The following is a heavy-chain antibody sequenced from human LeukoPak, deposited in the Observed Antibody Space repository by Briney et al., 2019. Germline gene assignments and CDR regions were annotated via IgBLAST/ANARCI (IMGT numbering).Heavy chain of an antibody. J-gene: IGHJ4*02. CDR3: AREGVSGALDY. D-gene: IGHD6-19*01. CDR2: INYDGSST. Sequence: GGSLRLSCAASGFTFSSYWLHWVRQVPGRGLVWVSRINYDGSSTGYADSVKGRFTISRDNAKNTVYLQMNSLRAEDTAVYYCAREGVSGALDYWGQGTLVTVSS. CDR1: GFTFSSYW. V-gene: IGHV3-74*01.